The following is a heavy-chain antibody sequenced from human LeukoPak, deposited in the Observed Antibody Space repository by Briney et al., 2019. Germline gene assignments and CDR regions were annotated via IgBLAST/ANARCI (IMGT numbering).Heavy chain of an antibody. D-gene: IGHD6-13*01. J-gene: IGHJ4*02. CDR2: IYYSGST. Sequence: WETLSLTCTVSVGSISSSSYYWGWIRQPPGKGLEWIGSIYYSGSTYYNPSLKSRVTISVDTSKNQFSLKLSSVTAADTAVYYCARHVPRASAGKHSGSLDYRGQGTLVTVSS. CDR3: ARHVPRASAGKHSGSLDY. V-gene: IGHV4-39*01. CDR1: VGSISSSSYY.